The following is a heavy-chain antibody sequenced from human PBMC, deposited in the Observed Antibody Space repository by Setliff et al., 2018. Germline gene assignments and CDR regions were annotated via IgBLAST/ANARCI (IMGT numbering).Heavy chain of an antibody. CDR3: ARAHSSTLSVHDY. D-gene: IGHD2-2*01. CDR2: IKGQTDGGTT. CDR1: ELIFSHTW. J-gene: IGHJ4*02. Sequence: GGSLRLSCAAPELIFSHTWMNWVRQAPGKGLEWVGRIKGQTDGGTTDYAAPVKGRFSISRDDSKNTVYLPMNSLKTEDTAVYYCARAHSSTLSVHDYWGQGTLVTVSS. V-gene: IGHV3-15*01.